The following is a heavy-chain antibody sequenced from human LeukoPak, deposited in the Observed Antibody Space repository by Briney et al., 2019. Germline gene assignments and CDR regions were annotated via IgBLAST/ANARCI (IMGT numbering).Heavy chain of an antibody. J-gene: IGHJ4*02. V-gene: IGHV4-34*01. CDR2: INHSGST. Sequence: SETLSLTCAVYGGSFSGYYWSWIRQPPGKGLEWVGEINHSGSTNYNPSLKSRVTTSVDTSKNQFSLKLSSVAAADTAVYYCARGQTLLYDSSGYFDYWGQGTLVTVSS. CDR3: ARGQTLLYDSSGYFDY. CDR1: GGSFSGYY. D-gene: IGHD3-22*01.